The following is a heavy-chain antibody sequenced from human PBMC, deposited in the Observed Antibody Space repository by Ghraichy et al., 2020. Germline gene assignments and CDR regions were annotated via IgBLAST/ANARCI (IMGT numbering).Heavy chain of an antibody. J-gene: IGHJ3*02. V-gene: IGHV3-7*01. CDR1: GFTFSSYW. Sequence: GESLNISCAASGFTFSSYWMSWVRQAPGKGLEWVANIKQDGSEKYYVDSVKGRFTISRDNAKNSLYLQMNSLRAEDTAVYYCARVGGYGSGYPEGAFDIWGQGTMVTVSS. CDR3: ARVGGYGSGYPEGAFDI. D-gene: IGHD3-22*01. CDR2: IKQDGSEK.